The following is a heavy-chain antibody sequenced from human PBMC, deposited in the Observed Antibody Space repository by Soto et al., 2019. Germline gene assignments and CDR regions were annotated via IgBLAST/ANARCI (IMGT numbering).Heavy chain of an antibody. J-gene: IGHJ5*02. CDR2: IYTSGST. CDR1: GGSISSYY. D-gene: IGHD3-3*01. Sequence: SETLSLTCTVSGGSISSYYWSWIRQPAGKGLEWIGRIYTSGSTNYNPSLKSRVTMSVDTSKNQFSLKLSSVTAADTAVYYCARSHLITIFGVVTNNWFDPWGQGTLVTVSS. CDR3: ARSHLITIFGVVTNNWFDP. V-gene: IGHV4-4*07.